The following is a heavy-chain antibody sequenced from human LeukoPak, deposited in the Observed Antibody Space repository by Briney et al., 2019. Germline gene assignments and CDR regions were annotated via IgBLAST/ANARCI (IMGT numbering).Heavy chain of an antibody. CDR3: AKEQRGSYYGSGSPFDY. V-gene: IGHV3-66*01. CDR1: GFTVSSNY. J-gene: IGHJ4*02. Sequence: GGSLRLSCAASGFTVSSNYMSWVRQAPGKGLEWVSVIYSGGSTYYADSVKGRFTISRDNSKNTLYLQMNSLRAEDTAVYYCAKEQRGSYYGSGSPFDYWGQGTLVTVSS. CDR2: IYSGGST. D-gene: IGHD3-10*01.